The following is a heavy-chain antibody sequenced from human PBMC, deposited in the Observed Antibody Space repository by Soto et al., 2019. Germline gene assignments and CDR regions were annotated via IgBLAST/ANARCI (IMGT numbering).Heavy chain of an antibody. Sequence: PSETLSLTCTVSGDSISRSRYHWCWIRQPPGKGLEWIGTVYYSENTYYNPSLKSRVTISVDTSKNQFALKVSSVTAADTAVYYCARQHATLYYYYYMDVWGKGTTVTVSS. CDR2: VYYSENT. J-gene: IGHJ6*03. CDR3: ARQHATLYYYYYMDV. CDR1: GDSISRSRYH. V-gene: IGHV4-39*01.